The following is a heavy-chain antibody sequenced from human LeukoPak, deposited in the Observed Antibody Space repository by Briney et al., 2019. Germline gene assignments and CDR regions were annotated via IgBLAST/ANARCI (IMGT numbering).Heavy chain of an antibody. CDR2: IKQDGSEK. CDR3: ASSGSYFHFDY. CDR1: GFTFSSYA. Sequence: GGSLRLSCAASGFTFSSYAMSWVRQAPGKGLEWVANIKQDGSEKYYVDSVKGRFTISRDNAKNSLYLQMNSLRAEDTAVYYCASSGSYFHFDYWGQGTLVTVSS. V-gene: IGHV3-7*01. D-gene: IGHD1-26*01. J-gene: IGHJ4*02.